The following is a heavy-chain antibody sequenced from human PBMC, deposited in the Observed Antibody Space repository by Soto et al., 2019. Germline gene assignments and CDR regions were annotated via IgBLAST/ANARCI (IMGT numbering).Heavy chain of an antibody. V-gene: IGHV3-66*01. J-gene: IGHJ6*02. CDR3: VRENYYYGMDV. CDR1: GCTVSVNL. Sequence: PGVSLRLSCAASGCTVSVNLMSLIRQAPGKGLEWVSVINSGGSTDYAGSVKGRFTISRDISRNTLYLQMNSLRAEDTAVYYCVRENYYYGMDVWGQGTTVTVSS. CDR2: INSGGST.